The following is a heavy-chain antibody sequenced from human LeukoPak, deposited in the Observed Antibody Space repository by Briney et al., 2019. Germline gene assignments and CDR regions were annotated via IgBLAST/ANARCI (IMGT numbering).Heavy chain of an antibody. Sequence: SVRVSCKASGGTFSSYAISWVRQAPGQGLEWMGGIIPIFGTANYAQKFQGRVTITADESTSTAYMELSSLRSEDTAVYYCARDGDYPPYYFDYWGQGTLVTVSS. D-gene: IGHD4-17*01. CDR2: IIPIFGTA. V-gene: IGHV1-69*13. CDR3: ARDGDYPPYYFDY. J-gene: IGHJ4*02. CDR1: GGTFSSYA.